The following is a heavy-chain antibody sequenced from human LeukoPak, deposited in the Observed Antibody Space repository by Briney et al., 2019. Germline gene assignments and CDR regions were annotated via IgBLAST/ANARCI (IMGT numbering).Heavy chain of an antibody. CDR3: ARDHRSGMTTVSTGFDY. V-gene: IGHV4-4*07. Sequence: SETLSLTCTVSGGSISSFYWSWIRQSAGKGLEWIGRIHTSGSTNYNPSLQSRLTMSLDTSKNQFSLKLTSVTAADTAVYYCARDHRSGMTTVSTGFDYWGQGTLVTVSS. CDR1: GGSISSFY. CDR2: IHTSGST. J-gene: IGHJ4*02. D-gene: IGHD4-17*01.